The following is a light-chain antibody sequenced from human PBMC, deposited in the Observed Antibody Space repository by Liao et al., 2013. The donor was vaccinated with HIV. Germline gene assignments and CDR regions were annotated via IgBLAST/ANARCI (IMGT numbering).Light chain of an antibody. CDR3: QAWDSSTAGV. CDR1: NIGSKS. CDR2: QDS. Sequence: SYELTQPPSVSVAPGKTARITCGGNNIGSKSVHWYQQKPGQAPVVVIYQDSKRPSGIPERFSGSNSGNTATLTISGTQAMDEADYYCQAWDSSTAGVFGTGTKVTVL. V-gene: IGLV3-9*01. J-gene: IGLJ1*01.